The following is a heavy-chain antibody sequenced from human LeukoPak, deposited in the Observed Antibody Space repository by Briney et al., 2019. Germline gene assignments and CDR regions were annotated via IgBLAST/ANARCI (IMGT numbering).Heavy chain of an antibody. D-gene: IGHD1-1*01. CDR1: GYSFTTYW. CDR3: ARRPTGRNYYFDY. Sequence: GESLKISCKASGYSFTTYWIGWVRQMPGKGLEWXXIIYPGDSDTRYSPSFQGQVTISVDKSISTAYLQWTSLKASDTAMYYCARRPTGRNYYFDYWGQGALVTVSS. V-gene: IGHV5-51*01. CDR2: IYPGDSDT. J-gene: IGHJ4*02.